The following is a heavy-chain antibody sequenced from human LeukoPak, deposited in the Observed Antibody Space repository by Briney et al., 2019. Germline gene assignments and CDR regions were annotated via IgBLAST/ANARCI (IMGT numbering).Heavy chain of an antibody. V-gene: IGHV3-30*03. CDR1: GFTFSSYS. CDR3: ASTACSAGCYTGEGFDY. D-gene: IGHD2-2*02. Sequence: QPGGSLRLSCAASGFTFSSYSMSWVRQAPGKGLEWLAVISYDGSIRYYADSVKGRFTISRDNAKNTLYLQMNSLRAEDTAVYYCASTACSAGCYTGEGFDYWGQGTLVTVSS. J-gene: IGHJ4*02. CDR2: ISYDGSIR.